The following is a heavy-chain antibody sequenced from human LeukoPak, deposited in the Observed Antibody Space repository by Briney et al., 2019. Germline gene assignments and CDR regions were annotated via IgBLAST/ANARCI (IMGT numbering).Heavy chain of an antibody. V-gene: IGHV3-23*01. CDR1: GFTFTIDG. Sequence: PGGSLTLSCVASGFTFTIDGMSLARQAPGTGREWFSAISGSGSSTYYADSVKGLFTVSRDNSKTPLYLQMNSLRAEDTSVYYCAKDSDSSGSCDYWGQGTLVTVSS. J-gene: IGHJ4*02. D-gene: IGHD3-22*01. CDR3: AKDSDSSGSCDY. CDR2: ISGSGSST.